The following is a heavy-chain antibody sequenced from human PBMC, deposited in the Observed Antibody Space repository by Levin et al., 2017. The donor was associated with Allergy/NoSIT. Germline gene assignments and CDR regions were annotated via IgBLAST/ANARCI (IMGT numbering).Heavy chain of an antibody. Sequence: PGGSLRLSCKGSGYSFTTYWIGWVRQMPGKGLEWMGVIYPGDSDTRYSPSFQGQVTISADKSISTAYLHWSSLKASDTAIYYCARRDERAEQFEYWGQGTLVTVSS. J-gene: IGHJ4*02. V-gene: IGHV5-51*01. D-gene: IGHD1/OR15-1a*01. CDR2: IYPGDSDT. CDR1: GYSFTTYW. CDR3: ARRDERAEQFEY.